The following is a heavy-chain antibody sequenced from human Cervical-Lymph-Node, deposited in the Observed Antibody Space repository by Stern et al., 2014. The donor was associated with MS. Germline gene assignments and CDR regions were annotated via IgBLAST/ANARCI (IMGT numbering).Heavy chain of an antibody. CDR3: AIMGTNGIDV. V-gene: IGHV1-18*01. CDR2: ISRYKGNT. CDR1: GDNFGTYG. J-gene: IGHJ6*02. D-gene: IGHD5-18*01. Sequence: VQLVESGTEVKKPGASVKVSCKASGDNFGTYGVNWVRQAPGQRLEWLGLISRYKGNTTYAQRLQGRVTRTTDTSTTTAYMELRSLRSDDTAVYYCAIMGTNGIDVWGQGTTVTVSS.